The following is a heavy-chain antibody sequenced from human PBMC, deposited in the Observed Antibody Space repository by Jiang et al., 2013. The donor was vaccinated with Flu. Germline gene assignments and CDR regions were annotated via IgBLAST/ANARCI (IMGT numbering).Heavy chain of an antibody. CDR1: GFTFSSYA. V-gene: IGHV3-23*04. J-gene: IGHJ4*02. D-gene: IGHD2-15*01. CDR3: AKDFIYCSGGSCYSGDFDY. CDR2: ISGSGGST. Sequence: QLVESGGGLVQPGGSLRLSCAASGFTFSSYAMSWVRQAPGKGLEWVSAISGSGGSTYYADSVKGRFTISRDNSKNTLYLQMNSLRAEDTAVYYCAKDFIYCSGGSCYSGDFDYWGQGTLVTVSS.